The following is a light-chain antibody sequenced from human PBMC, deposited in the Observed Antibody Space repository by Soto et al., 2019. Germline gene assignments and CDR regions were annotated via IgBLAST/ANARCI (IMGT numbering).Light chain of an antibody. V-gene: IGLV1-40*01. CDR3: QSYDSSLSGSV. Sequence: QSVLTQPPSVSGAPGQRVTISCTGSSSNIGAGYDVHWYQQLPGTAPKLLIYGNSSRPSGVPDRFSGSKSGTSASLAITGLQAEDEPDYYCQSYDSSLSGSVFGGGTQLTVL. J-gene: IGLJ2*01. CDR2: GNS. CDR1: SSNIGAGYD.